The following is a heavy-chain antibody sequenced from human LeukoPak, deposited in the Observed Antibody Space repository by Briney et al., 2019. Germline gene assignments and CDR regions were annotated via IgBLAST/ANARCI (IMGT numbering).Heavy chain of an antibody. CDR1: GYTFTNYY. D-gene: IGHD2-15*01. CDR3: ARDNVVVVAATLLPLNWFDP. CDR2: INPNSGGT. V-gene: IGHV1-2*02. Sequence: ASVKVSCKASGYTFTNYYIHWVRQAPGQGLEWMGWINPNSGGTNYAQKFQGRVTMTRDTSISTAYMELSRLRSDDTAVYYCARDNVVVVAATLLPLNWFDPWGQGTLVTVSS. J-gene: IGHJ5*02.